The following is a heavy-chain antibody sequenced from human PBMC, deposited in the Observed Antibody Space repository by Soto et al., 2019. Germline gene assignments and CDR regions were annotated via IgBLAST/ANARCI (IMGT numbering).Heavy chain of an antibody. CDR3: VSQRTTVPTQAYFDY. D-gene: IGHD4-17*01. CDR2: VYYRGRS. V-gene: IGHV4-39*01. Sequence: SETLSLTCTVSGGSVTNSSYYWGWIRQSPGKGLEWIGSVYYRGRSYSKSSVKSRVTISVDTSKDRFSLSLNSVTASDTAVYFCVSQRTTVPTQAYFDYWGPGALVTVSS. CDR1: GGSVTNSSYY. J-gene: IGHJ4*02.